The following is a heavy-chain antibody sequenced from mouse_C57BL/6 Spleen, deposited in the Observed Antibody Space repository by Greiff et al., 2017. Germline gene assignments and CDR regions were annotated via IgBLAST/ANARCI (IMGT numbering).Heavy chain of an antibody. J-gene: IGHJ2*01. CDR2: ISYDGSN. CDR1: GYSITSGYY. CDR3: ARGGSPGNFDY. Sequence: EVQRVESGPGLVKPSQSLSLTCSVTGYSITSGYYWNWIRQFPGNKLEWMGYISYDGSNNYNPSLKNRISITRDTSKNQFFLKLNSVTTEDTATYYCARGGSPGNFDYWGQGTTLTVSS. V-gene: IGHV3-6*01.